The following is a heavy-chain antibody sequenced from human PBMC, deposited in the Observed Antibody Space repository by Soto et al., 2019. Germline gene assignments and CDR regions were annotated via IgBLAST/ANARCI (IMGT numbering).Heavy chain of an antibody. Sequence: GGSLRLSCAASGFTFSSYAMHWVRQAPGKGLEWVAVISYDGSNKYYADSVKGRFTISRDNSKNTLYLQMNSLRAEDTAVYYCARGQFLEWLPYYYYYGMDVWGQGTTVTVSS. CDR3: ARGQFLEWLPYYYYYGMDV. D-gene: IGHD3-3*01. V-gene: IGHV3-30-3*01. J-gene: IGHJ6*02. CDR1: GFTFSSYA. CDR2: ISYDGSNK.